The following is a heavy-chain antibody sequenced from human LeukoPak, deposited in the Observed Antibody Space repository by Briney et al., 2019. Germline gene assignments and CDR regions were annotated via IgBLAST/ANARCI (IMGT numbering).Heavy chain of an antibody. Sequence: GGSLRLSCAASGFTLSKHWMTWVRQAPGKGLECVAIIKQDGSEKYYVNSVKGRFTISRDNAKNSLYLQMNSLRVEDTAVYYCARDGIAAGDYWGQGTLVTVSS. CDR1: GFTLSKHW. V-gene: IGHV3-7*01. J-gene: IGHJ4*02. CDR3: ARDGIAAGDY. D-gene: IGHD6-13*01. CDR2: IKQDGSEK.